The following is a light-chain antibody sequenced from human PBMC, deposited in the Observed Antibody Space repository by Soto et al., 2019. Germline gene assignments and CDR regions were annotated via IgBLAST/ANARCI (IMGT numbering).Light chain of an antibody. J-gene: IGKJ2*01. CDR3: LQDYNYPYT. CDR2: ITS. V-gene: IGKV1-6*01. Sequence: AIQMTQSPSSLSASVGDRVTITCRASQVIRNDLAWYQQKPGKAPKLLIYITSNLQSGVPSRFSGSYSGTDFTLTISNLQPEDFATYYCLQDYNYPYTFGQGTKLEIK. CDR1: QVIRND.